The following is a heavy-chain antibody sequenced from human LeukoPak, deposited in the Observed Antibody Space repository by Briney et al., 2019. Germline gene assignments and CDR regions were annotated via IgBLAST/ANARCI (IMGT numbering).Heavy chain of an antibody. CDR2: IYYSGST. J-gene: IGHJ6*03. CDR3: ARVAKHFRGGLSFYYMDV. Sequence: SETLSLTCTVSGGSLTNYYCSWIRQPPGKGLDWIGHIYYSGSTNYNPSLKSRVTISLDTSKNQISLKVISVTAADTAVYYCARVAKHFRGGLSFYYMDVWGKGTTVTISS. V-gene: IGHV4-59*01. CDR1: GGSLTNYY. D-gene: IGHD3-10*01.